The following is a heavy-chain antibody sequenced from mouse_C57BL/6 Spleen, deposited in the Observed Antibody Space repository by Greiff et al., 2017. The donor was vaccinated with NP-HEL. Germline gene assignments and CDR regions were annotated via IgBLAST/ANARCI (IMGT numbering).Heavy chain of an antibody. Sequence: EVKLVESGGGLVKPGGSLKLSCAASGFTFSSYAMSWVRQTPEKRLEWVATISDGGSYTYYPDNVKGRFTISRDNAKNNLYLQMSHLKSEDTAMYYCARALYYYGSPFDYWGQGTTLTVSS. D-gene: IGHD1-1*01. J-gene: IGHJ2*01. CDR1: GFTFSSYA. CDR2: ISDGGSYT. V-gene: IGHV5-4*03. CDR3: ARALYYYGSPFDY.